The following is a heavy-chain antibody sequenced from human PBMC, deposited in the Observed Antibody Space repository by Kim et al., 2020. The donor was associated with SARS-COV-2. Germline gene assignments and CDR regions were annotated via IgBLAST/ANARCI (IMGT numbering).Heavy chain of an antibody. CDR3: ARTPYSSGWYSQN. V-gene: IGHV4-39*01. Sequence: YNPSLKSRVTISVDTSKNQFSLKLNSVTAADTAVYYCARTPYSSGWYSQNWGQGTLVTVSS. J-gene: IGHJ4*02. D-gene: IGHD6-19*01.